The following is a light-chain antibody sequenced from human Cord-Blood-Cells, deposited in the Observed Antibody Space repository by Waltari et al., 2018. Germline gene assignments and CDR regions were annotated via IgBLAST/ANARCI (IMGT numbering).Light chain of an antibody. CDR3: QQSYSTLT. CDR2: AAS. Sequence: DIQMTQSPSSLSASVGDRVTITCRASQSISSYLNWYQQKPGKAPKLLIYAASSLQSGVPSRFSGSGSGTDFTLTISSLQPEVFVTYYCQQSYSTLTFGPGTKVDIK. V-gene: IGKV1-39*01. J-gene: IGKJ3*01. CDR1: QSISSY.